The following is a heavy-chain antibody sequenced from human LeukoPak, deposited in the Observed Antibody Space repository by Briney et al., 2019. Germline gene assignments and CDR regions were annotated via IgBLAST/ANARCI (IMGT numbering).Heavy chain of an antibody. Sequence: SETLSLTCTVSGGSISSYYWSWIRQPPGKGLEWNGYIYYGGSTNYNPSLKSRVTISVDTSKNQFSLKLSSVTAADTAVYYCARHGLPPLWFGELLLSSYFDYWGQGTLVTVSS. CDR2: IYYGGST. D-gene: IGHD3-10*01. CDR1: GGSISSYY. V-gene: IGHV4-59*08. J-gene: IGHJ4*02. CDR3: ARHGLPPLWFGELLLSSYFDY.